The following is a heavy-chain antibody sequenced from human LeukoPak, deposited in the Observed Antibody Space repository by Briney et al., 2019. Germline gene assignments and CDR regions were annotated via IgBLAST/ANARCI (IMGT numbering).Heavy chain of an antibody. V-gene: IGHV1-8*01. CDR1: GYTFTSYD. J-gene: IGHJ6*02. CDR2: MNPNSGNT. CDR3: ARGGKLVRGNYYYYGMDV. Sequence: GASEKVSCEASGYTFTSYDINWVRQATGQGLEWMGWMNPNSGNTGYAQKFQGRVTMTRNTSISTAYMELSSLRSEDTAVYYCARGGKLVRGNYYYYGMDVWGQGTTVTVSS. D-gene: IGHD6-13*01.